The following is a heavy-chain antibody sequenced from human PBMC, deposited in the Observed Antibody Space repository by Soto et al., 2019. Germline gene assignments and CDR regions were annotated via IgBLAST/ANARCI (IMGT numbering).Heavy chain of an antibody. D-gene: IGHD3-22*01. J-gene: IGHJ4*02. V-gene: IGHV4-34*01. CDR1: GGSFSGYY. CDR2: INHSGST. Sequence: SETLSLTCAVYGGSFSGYYWSWIRQPPGKGLEWIGEINHSGSTNYNPSLKSRVTISVDTSKNQFSLKLSSVTAADTAVYYCARKVLDYYDSSGLYYFDYWGQGTLVTVSS. CDR3: ARKVLDYYDSSGLYYFDY.